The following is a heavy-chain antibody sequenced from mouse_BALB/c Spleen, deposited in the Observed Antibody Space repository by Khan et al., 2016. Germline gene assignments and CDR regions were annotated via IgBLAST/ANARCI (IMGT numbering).Heavy chain of an antibody. J-gene: IGHJ1*01. Sequence: VQLQESGPGLVKPSQSLFLACSITGFPITSGYYWIWIRQSPGKPLEWMGYITHSGETFYNPSLQSPISITRATSKNQFFLQLNSVTTEDTAMDYWAGDTYGYWYFDVWGAGTTVTVSS. CDR1: GFPITSGYY. CDR2: ITHSGET. V-gene: IGHV12-3*02. D-gene: IGHD1-1*02. CDR3: AGDTYGYWYFDV.